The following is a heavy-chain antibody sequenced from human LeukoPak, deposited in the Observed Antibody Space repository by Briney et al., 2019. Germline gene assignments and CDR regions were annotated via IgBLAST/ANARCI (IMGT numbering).Heavy chain of an antibody. Sequence: SETLSLTCTVSGGSISGYYWTWIRQPPGKGLEWIGYVYYLGSTNYNPSLDGRVTISLDTSENQFSLKLTSVTAADTALYYCVGATISSAGFSFDYWAQGTPVTVSS. V-gene: IGHV4-59*01. CDR1: GGSISGYY. J-gene: IGHJ4*02. D-gene: IGHD6-13*01. CDR3: VGATISSAGFSFDY. CDR2: VYYLGST.